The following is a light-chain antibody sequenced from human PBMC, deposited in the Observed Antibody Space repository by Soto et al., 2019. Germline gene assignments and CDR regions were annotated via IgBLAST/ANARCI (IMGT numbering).Light chain of an antibody. V-gene: IGLV2-8*01. J-gene: IGLJ1*01. CDR3: QSYDSSLSGSRA. Sequence: QSVLTQPPSASGSPGQSVAISCTGTSSDVGGYNYVSWYQQHPGKAPKLMTYEVNKRPSGVPDRFSGSKSGNTASLTVSGLQAEDEADYYCQSYDSSLSGSRAFGTGTKVAVL. CDR1: SSDVGGYNY. CDR2: EVN.